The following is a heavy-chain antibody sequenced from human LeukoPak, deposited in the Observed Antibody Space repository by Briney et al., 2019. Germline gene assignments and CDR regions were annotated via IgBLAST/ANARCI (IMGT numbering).Heavy chain of an antibody. D-gene: IGHD6-19*01. Sequence: PGGSLRLSCAASGFTFSSYAMHWVRQAPGKGLEWVTVISYDGSNKYYADSVKGRFTISRGNSKNTLYLQMNSLRAEDTAVYYCARDHRVSGWYGYFEYWGQGTLVTVSS. CDR1: GFTFSSYA. V-gene: IGHV3-30-3*01. CDR2: ISYDGSNK. CDR3: ARDHRVSGWYGYFEY. J-gene: IGHJ4*02.